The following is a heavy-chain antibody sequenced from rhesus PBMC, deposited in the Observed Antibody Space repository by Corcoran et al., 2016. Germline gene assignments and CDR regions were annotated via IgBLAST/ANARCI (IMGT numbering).Heavy chain of an antibody. D-gene: IGHD3-3*01. CDR2: ISYDGSKK. Sequence: EVQLVESGGGLVQPGGSLRLSCAASGFTFSSYDMHGVRQAPGKGLEWVAVISYDGSKKYSAYLMKDRFTFSRDNSNHMLCLQMNNLILEDTAVYCCARSWGDNIWTELDYWGQGVLVTVSS. V-gene: IGHV3-54*02. CDR1: GFTFSSYD. J-gene: IGHJ4*01. CDR3: ARSWGDNIWTELDY.